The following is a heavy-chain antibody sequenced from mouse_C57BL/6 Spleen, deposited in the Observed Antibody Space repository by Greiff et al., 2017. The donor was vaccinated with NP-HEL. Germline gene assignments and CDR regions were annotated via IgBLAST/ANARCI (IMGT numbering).Heavy chain of an antibody. CDR3: ARDDGSSYHYAMDY. Sequence: EVQLVESGGGLVKPGGSLKLSCAASGFTFSSYAMSWVRQTPEKRLEWVATISDGGSYTYYPDNVKGRFTISRDNAKNNLYLQMSHLKSEDTAMYYCARDDGSSYHYAMDYWGQGTSVTVSS. V-gene: IGHV5-4*01. J-gene: IGHJ4*01. CDR1: GFTFSSYA. D-gene: IGHD1-1*01. CDR2: ISDGGSYT.